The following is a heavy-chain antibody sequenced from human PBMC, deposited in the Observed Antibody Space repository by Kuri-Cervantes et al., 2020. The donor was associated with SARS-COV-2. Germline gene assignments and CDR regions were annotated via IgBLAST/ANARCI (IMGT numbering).Heavy chain of an antibody. CDR2: IKQDGSEK. CDR1: GFTFSSYW. J-gene: IGHJ5*02. D-gene: IGHD3-10*01. V-gene: IGHV3-7*01. Sequence: GESLKIFCAASGFTFSSYWMSWVRQAPGKGLEWVANIKQDGSEKYYADSVKGRFTISRDNSKNTLYLQMNSLRAEDTAVYYCASHRGPNWFDPWGQGTLVTVSS. CDR3: ASHRGPNWFDP.